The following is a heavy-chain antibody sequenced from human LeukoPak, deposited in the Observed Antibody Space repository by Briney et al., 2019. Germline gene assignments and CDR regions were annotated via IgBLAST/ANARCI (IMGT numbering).Heavy chain of an antibody. D-gene: IGHD4-17*01. CDR2: IYHSGST. CDR3: AREGYGDYVGFDY. Sequence: PSETLSLTYTVSGDSFSSVTDYWGWIRQPPGKGLEWIGSIYHSGSTYYNPSLKSRVTISVDTSKNQFSLKLSSVTAADTAVYYCAREGYGDYVGFDYWGQGTLVTVSS. CDR1: GDSFSSVTDY. V-gene: IGHV4-38-2*02. J-gene: IGHJ4*02.